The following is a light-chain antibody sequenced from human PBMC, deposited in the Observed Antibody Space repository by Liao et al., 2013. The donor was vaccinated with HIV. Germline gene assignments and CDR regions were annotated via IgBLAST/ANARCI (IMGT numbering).Light chain of an antibody. Sequence: SYELTQPPSVSVSPGQTARIFCSGDALPKQYAYWYQQKPGQAPVLVIYYDGDRPSGIPERFSGSSSGTTVTLTISGVQAEDEADYYCQAWDSSTAWVFGGRTKLTVV. V-gene: IGLV3-25*02. J-gene: IGLJ3*02. CDR2: YDG. CDR3: QAWDSSTAWV. CDR1: ALPKQY.